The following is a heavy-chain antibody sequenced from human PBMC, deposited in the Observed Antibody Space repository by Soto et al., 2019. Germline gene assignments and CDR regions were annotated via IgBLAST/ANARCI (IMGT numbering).Heavy chain of an antibody. J-gene: IGHJ4*02. V-gene: IGHV2-5*01. D-gene: IGHD6-19*01. CDR2: IYWYDDK. CDR3: AHRPSGWYLFDY. Sequence: QITLKESGPTLVRPTQTLTLTCTFSGFSLSTSGLGVGWIRQPPGKALEWLALIYWYDDKRYSPSLKARLTITKDTSKNQVVLTMTNIDPVDTATYYCAHRPSGWYLFDYWGQGTLVTVSS. CDR1: GFSLSTSGLG.